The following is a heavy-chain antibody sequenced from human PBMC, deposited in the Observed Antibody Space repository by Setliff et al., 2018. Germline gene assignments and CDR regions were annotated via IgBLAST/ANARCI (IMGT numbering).Heavy chain of an antibody. Sequence: PSETLSLTCTVSGGSLRDSAIFWGWIRQPPGKGLEWIGSTYYNGDTYHNPSLKSRVTMSVDTSRNQFSLKLSSVTAADTALYYCARHVGIRGRGYNYYYYMDVWGKGTTVT. CDR2: TYYNGDT. J-gene: IGHJ6*03. D-gene: IGHD3-10*01. CDR1: GGSLRDSAIF. V-gene: IGHV4-39*01. CDR3: ARHVGIRGRGYNYYYYMDV.